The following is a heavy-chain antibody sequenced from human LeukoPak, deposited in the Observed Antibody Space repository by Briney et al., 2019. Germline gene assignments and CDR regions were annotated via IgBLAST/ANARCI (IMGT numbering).Heavy chain of an antibody. V-gene: IGHV3-74*01. CDR3: ARGGLDHAFDI. CDR2: VDNDGTKT. Sequence: GGSLRLSCAASGFTFTHYWMHWVRQAPGKGLVWVSRVDNDGTKTIYADSVQGRFTISRDNAKNSLYLQINSLRAEDTAIYYCARGGLDHAFDIWGQGTMVTVSS. D-gene: IGHD3-16*01. CDR1: GFTFTHYW. J-gene: IGHJ3*02.